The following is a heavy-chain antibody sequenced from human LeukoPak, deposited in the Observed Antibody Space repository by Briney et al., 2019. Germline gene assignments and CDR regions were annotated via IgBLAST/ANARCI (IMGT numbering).Heavy chain of an antibody. CDR1: GFRFDDYA. CDR2: SSWNSGSI. D-gene: IGHD3-10*01. Sequence: GGSLRLSCVASGFRFDDYAMHWVRQAPGKGLEWVSGSSWNSGSIGYADSVKGRFTISRDNAKNSLDLQMNSLRAEDTALYYCAKDMVRGVVFYGMDVWGHGTTVTVSS. J-gene: IGHJ6*02. V-gene: IGHV3-9*01. CDR3: AKDMVRGVVFYGMDV.